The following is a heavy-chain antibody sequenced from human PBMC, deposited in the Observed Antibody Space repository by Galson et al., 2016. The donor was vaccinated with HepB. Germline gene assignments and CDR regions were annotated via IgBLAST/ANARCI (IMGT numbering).Heavy chain of an antibody. CDR1: GYTFSNYW. V-gene: IGHV5-51*01. Sequence: QSGAEVKKPGESLKISCKASGYTFSNYWIGWVRKMPGKGLEWMGIVYSGDSDTRYSPSFQGQVTISADKSISTAYLQWSSLKASDTAIYYCATQLGRGFFDWLLYADLWGQGTLVTVSS. D-gene: IGHD3-9*01. CDR3: ATQLGRGFFDWLLYADL. J-gene: IGHJ5*02. CDR2: VYSGDSDT.